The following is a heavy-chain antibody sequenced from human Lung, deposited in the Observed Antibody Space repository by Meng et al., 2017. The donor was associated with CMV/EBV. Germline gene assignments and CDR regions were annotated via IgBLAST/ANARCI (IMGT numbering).Heavy chain of an antibody. CDR2: IYHSGST. Sequence: GHVQDPGPGLVKPSGAPSLTCAVSGGSISSSNWWSWVRQPPGKGLEWIGEIYHSGSTNYNPSLKSRVTISVDKSKNQFSLKLSSVTAADTAVYYCASFPPPGKQWLVTDYWGQGTLVTVSS. J-gene: IGHJ4*02. D-gene: IGHD6-19*01. CDR1: GGSISSSNW. CDR3: ASFPPPGKQWLVTDY. V-gene: IGHV4-4*02.